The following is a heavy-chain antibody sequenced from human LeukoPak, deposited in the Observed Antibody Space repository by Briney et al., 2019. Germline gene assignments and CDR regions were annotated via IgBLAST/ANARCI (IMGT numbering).Heavy chain of an antibody. V-gene: IGHV4-4*07. J-gene: IGHJ6*02. CDR2: IYTSGST. CDR3: ARDLITMVRGVEYYYGMDV. CDR1: GGSISSYY. D-gene: IGHD3-10*01. Sequence: SETLSLTCTVSGGSISSYYWSWIRQPAGKGLEWIGRIYTSGSTNYNPSLKSRVTTSVDTSKNQFSLKLSSVTAADTAVYYCARDLITMVRGVEYYYGMDVWGQGTTVTVSS.